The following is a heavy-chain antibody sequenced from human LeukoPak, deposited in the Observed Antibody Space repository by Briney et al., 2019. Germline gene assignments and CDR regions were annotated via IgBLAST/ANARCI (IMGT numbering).Heavy chain of an antibody. CDR2: IYYSGST. D-gene: IGHD3-10*01. J-gene: IGHJ5*02. CDR3: AREGGVTMVRGVQWFDP. CDR1: GGSISSYY. V-gene: IGHV4-59*12. Sequence: SETLSLTCTVSGGSISSYYWSWIRQPPGKGLEWIGYIYYSGSTNYNPSLKSRVTMSVDTSKNQFSLKLSSVTAADTAVYYCAREGGVTMVRGVQWFDPWGQGTLVTVSS.